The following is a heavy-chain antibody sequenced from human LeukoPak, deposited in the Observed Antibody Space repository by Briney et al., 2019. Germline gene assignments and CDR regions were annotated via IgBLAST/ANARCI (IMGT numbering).Heavy chain of an antibody. CDR1: GFTVSSNY. D-gene: IGHD6-19*01. CDR3: ARDVAVTGTGYYFDY. J-gene: IGHJ4*02. CDR2: IYSGGST. V-gene: IGHV3-53*01. Sequence: GSLRLSCAASGFTVSSNYMSWVRQAPGKGLEWVSAIYSGGSTYYADSVKGRFTISRDNSKNTLYLQMNSLRAEDAAVYYCARDVAVTGTGYYFDYWGQGTLVTVSS.